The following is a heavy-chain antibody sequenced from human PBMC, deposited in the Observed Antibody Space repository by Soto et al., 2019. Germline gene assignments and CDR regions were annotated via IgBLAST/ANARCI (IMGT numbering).Heavy chain of an antibody. CDR1: VCTFTNCG. CDR3: ARALKGVEACLDL. J-gene: IGHJ5*02. D-gene: IGHD2-2*01. V-gene: IGHV1-18*01. CDR2: ISAYTDNP. Sequence: ASVNFACEAAVCTFTNCGFGWLRGGPGQGLEWMGWISAYTDNPNYAQKFQGRVTMNIDTSTSTAYMDLRSLTSEDKAVYYCARALKGVEACLDLWGQGTLVTVSS.